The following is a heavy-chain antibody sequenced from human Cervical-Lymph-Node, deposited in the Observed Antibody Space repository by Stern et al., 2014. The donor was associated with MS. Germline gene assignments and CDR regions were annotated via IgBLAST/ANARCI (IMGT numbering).Heavy chain of an antibody. J-gene: IGHJ4*02. D-gene: IGHD3-16*01. CDR2: IKKDGSEK. V-gene: IGHV3-7*01. Sequence: EVQLVESGGGLVQPGGSLRLSCVASGFTFSTYWMSWVRQAPGKGLEWVANIKKDGSEKYYGDSVKGRFTVFRDNAKNSLYLQMNSLRAEDTAVYYCARDGGRREDYWGRGILVTVSS. CDR1: GFTFSTYW. CDR3: ARDGGRREDY.